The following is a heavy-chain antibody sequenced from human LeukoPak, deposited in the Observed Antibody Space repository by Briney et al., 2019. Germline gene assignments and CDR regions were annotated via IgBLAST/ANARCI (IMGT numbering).Heavy chain of an antibody. CDR1: GGTFSSYA. J-gene: IGHJ4*02. D-gene: IGHD6-13*01. CDR2: IIPIFGTA. CDR3: ARDEAAAGSSSFDY. Sequence: AASVKVSCKASGGTFSSYAISWVRQAPGQGLEWMGGIIPIFGTANYAQKFQGRVTITADKSTSTAYMELSSLRSEDTAVYYCARDEAAAGSSSFDYWGQGTLVTVSS. V-gene: IGHV1-69*06.